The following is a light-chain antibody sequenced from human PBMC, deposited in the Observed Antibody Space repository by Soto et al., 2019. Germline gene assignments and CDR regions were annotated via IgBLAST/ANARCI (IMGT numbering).Light chain of an antibody. V-gene: IGKV3-20*01. CDR2: GAS. J-gene: IGKJ3*01. Sequence: EIVLTQSPGTLSLSSGERATLSCRASQSVSSSYLAWYQQKPGQAPRLLIYGASSRATGIPHRFSGSGSGTDFTLTISRLEPEDFAVYYWQQYGSSLFTFGPGTKVDIK. CDR3: QQYGSSLFT. CDR1: QSVSSSY.